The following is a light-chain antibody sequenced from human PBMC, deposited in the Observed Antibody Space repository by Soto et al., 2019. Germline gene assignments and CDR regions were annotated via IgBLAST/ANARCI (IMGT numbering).Light chain of an antibody. V-gene: IGKV3-20*01. Sequence: EIVLTQSPGTLSLSPGERATLSCRASQSVSSNYLAWYQQKPGQTPRLLIYDASTRATGIPDRFSGSGSGTDFPITISRLEPEDFAMYYCQQYGSSINFGQGTRLEIK. CDR3: QQYGSSIN. J-gene: IGKJ5*01. CDR1: QSVSSNY. CDR2: DAS.